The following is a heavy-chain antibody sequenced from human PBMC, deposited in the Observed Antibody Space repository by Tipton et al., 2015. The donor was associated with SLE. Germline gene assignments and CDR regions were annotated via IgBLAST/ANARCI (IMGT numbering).Heavy chain of an antibody. V-gene: IGHV4-34*01. D-gene: IGHD3-10*01. CDR1: DGSISSYY. Sequence: LRLSCTVSDGSISSYYWSWVRQSPGKGPEWIGEINHSGSTNCNPSLKSRVTISVDTSKIQFSLKLTSVTAADTAVYYCARLRGPVLPDAFDIWGQGTMVTVSS. CDR3: ARLRGPVLPDAFDI. CDR2: INHSGST. J-gene: IGHJ3*02.